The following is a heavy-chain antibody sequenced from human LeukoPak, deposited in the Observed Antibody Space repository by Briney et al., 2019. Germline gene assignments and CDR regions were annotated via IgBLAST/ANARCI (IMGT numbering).Heavy chain of an antibody. CDR2: NSYTGGT. V-gene: IGHV4-59*08. CDR1: GGSLSTYH. CDR3: ARRLPATAGGLGAFDS. D-gene: IGHD3-16*01. J-gene: IGHJ4*02. Sequence: PSETLSLTCTVSGGSLSTYHWSWIRQPPGKGLEWTGYNSYTGGTIYNPSLKSRVTVSLDTSNNQFSLKLSSVTAADTAVYYCARRLPATAGGLGAFDSGGQGTPVTVS.